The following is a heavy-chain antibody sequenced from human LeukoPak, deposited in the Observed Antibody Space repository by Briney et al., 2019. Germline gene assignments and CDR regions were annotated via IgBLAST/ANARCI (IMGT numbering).Heavy chain of an antibody. V-gene: IGHV3-23*01. Sequence: PGGSLRLSCAASGFTFSSYAMSWVRQAPGKGLEWVSAISGSGGSTYYADSVKGRLTISRDNSKNTPYLQMNSLRAEDTAVYYCARETGYYSPIDYWGQGTLVTVSS. CDR1: GFTFSSYA. CDR2: ISGSGGST. J-gene: IGHJ4*02. D-gene: IGHD3-9*01. CDR3: ARETGYYSPIDY.